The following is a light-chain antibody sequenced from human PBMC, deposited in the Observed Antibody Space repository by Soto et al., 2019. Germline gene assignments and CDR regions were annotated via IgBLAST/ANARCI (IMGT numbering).Light chain of an antibody. CDR3: QQYGSSPPT. CDR2: GAS. V-gene: IGKV3-20*01. J-gene: IGKJ1*01. Sequence: EIVMTQSPATLSVSPGERATLSCRASQSVRSNLAWYQQTPGQAPRLLIYGASSRATGTPDRFSGSGSGTDFTLTINRLEPEDFALYYCQQYGSSPPTFGQGTKVDIK. CDR1: QSVRSN.